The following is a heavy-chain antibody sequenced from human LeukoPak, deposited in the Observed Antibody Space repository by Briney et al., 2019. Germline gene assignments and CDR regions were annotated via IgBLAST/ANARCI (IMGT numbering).Heavy chain of an antibody. J-gene: IGHJ1*01. CDR1: GFTFSSYG. CDR2: ISYDGSNK. V-gene: IGHV3-30*18. CDR3: AKDSDYYHSSGYYYAYFQH. Sequence: PGRSLRLSRAASGFTFSSYGMHWVRQAPGKGLEWVAVISYDGSNKYYGDSVKGRFTISRDNSKNSLYLQMNSLRDEDTAVYYCAKDSDYYHSSGYYYAYFQHWGQGTLVTVSS. D-gene: IGHD3-22*01.